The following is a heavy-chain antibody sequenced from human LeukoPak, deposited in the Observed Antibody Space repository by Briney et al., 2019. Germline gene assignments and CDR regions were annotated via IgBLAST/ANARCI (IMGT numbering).Heavy chain of an antibody. V-gene: IGHV3-43*02. CDR2: ISGDGGST. D-gene: IGHD1-26*01. CDR1: GLTFDDYA. J-gene: IGHJ4*02. Sequence: GGSLRLSCAASGLTFDDYAMHWVRQAPGKGLEWVSLISGDGGSTYYADSVKGRFTISRDNSKNSLYLQMNSLRTEDTALYYCAKDITGHSGSYHSLDYWGQGTLVTVSS. CDR3: AKDITGHSGSYHSLDY.